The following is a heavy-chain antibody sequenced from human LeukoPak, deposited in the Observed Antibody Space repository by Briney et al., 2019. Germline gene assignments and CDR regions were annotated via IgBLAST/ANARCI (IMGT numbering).Heavy chain of an antibody. V-gene: IGHV3-23*01. CDR1: GFTFSSYA. Sequence: PGGSLRLSCAASGFTFSSYAMSWVRQAPGKGLEWVSAISGSGGSTYYADSVRGRFTISRDNSKNTLYLQMNSLRAEDTAVYYCAKDTQNRMTTVVTTLAFDIWGQGTMVTVSS. CDR3: AKDTQNRMTTVVTTLAFDI. J-gene: IGHJ3*02. D-gene: IGHD4-23*01. CDR2: ISGSGGST.